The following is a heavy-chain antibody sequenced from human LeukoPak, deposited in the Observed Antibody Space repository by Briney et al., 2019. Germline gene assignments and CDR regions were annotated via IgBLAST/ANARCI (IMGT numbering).Heavy chain of an antibody. Sequence: ASVKVSCKTSGYTFTDYYMHWARQAPGQGLEWMGWINPNSGATNYVQEFQGRVTMTRDTSISTAYMEVTRLSSDDTAVYYCARFEDYGGFRAVFDIWGQGTVVTASS. V-gene: IGHV1-2*02. J-gene: IGHJ3*02. D-gene: IGHD4-23*01. CDR1: GYTFTDYY. CDR3: ARFEDYGGFRAVFDI. CDR2: INPNSGAT.